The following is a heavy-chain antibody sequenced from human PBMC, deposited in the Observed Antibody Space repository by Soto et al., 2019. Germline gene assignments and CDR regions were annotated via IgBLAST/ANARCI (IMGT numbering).Heavy chain of an antibody. CDR2: IYYSGST. J-gene: IGHJ6*02. V-gene: IGHV4-39*01. CDR1: GGSISSSSYY. Sequence: SETLSLTCTVSGGSISSSSYYWGWIRQPPGKGLEWIGSIYYSGSTYYNPSLKSRVTISVDTSKNQFSLKLSSVTAADTAVYYCASTTSSSWYTGARYYYYGMDVWGQGTTVT. CDR3: ASTTSSSWYTGARYYYYGMDV. D-gene: IGHD6-13*01.